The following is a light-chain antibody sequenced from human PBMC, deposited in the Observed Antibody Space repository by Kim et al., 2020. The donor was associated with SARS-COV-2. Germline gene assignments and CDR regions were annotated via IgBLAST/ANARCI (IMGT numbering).Light chain of an antibody. J-gene: IGKJ3*01. CDR3: QQYGSPPFT. CDR1: QTVRSSY. Sequence: SPRDSATLSCRASQTVRSSYLAWYQQKPGQAPRLLIYGASSRATGIPDRFSGSGSGTDFTLTISRLEPEDFAVYYCQQYGSPPFTFGPGTKVDIK. CDR2: GAS. V-gene: IGKV3-20*01.